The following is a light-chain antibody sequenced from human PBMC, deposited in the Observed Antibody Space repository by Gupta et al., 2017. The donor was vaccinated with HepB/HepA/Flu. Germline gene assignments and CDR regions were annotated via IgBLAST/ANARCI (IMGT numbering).Light chain of an antibody. CDR3: QQSYTTPYT. CDR2: ATS. V-gene: IGKV1-39*01. J-gene: IGKJ2*01. CDR1: QSIVSY. Sequence: DIQMTQSPSSLSASVGERVTIACRASQSIVSYLNWYQQKPGKAPKVLIYATSNLQSGVSSRFSGSGSGTDFTLTISSLQPEDFATYYCQQSYTTPYTFGQGTKLRIK.